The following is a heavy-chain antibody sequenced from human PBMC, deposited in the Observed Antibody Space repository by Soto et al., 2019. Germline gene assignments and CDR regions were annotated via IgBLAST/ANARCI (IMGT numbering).Heavy chain of an antibody. CDR3: AGQKTAVTHAFDI. D-gene: IGHD4-17*01. CDR2: LDPSDSFT. V-gene: IGHV5-10-1*01. CDR1: GYTFTNFW. J-gene: IGHJ3*02. Sequence: GESLKISCKASGYTFTNFWISWVRQTPGKGLEWMGRLDPSDSFTSHSPAFQGHVNISTDKSTSTAYRQWSSLKAADTSMYYCAGQKTAVTHAFDIWGPGTMVT.